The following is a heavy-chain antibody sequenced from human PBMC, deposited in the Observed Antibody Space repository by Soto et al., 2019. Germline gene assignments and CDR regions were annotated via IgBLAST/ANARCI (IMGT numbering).Heavy chain of an antibody. D-gene: IGHD2-15*01. J-gene: IGHJ4*02. CDR1: GGSISSGGYY. Sequence: QVQLQESGPGLVKPSQTLSLTCTVSGGSISSGGYYWSWIRQHPGKVLEWIGYIYYSGSTYYNPSLKSRITISVDTSKNQFSLMLSSVTAADTAVYYCARGCSGGSCYRKSGFDYWGQGTLVTVSS. CDR2: IYYSGST. CDR3: ARGCSGGSCYRKSGFDY. V-gene: IGHV4-31*03.